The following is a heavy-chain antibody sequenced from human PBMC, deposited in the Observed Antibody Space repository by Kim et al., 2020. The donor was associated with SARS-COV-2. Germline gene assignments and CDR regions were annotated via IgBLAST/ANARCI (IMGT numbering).Heavy chain of an antibody. D-gene: IGHD6-25*01. CDR2: LGSGGGI. CDR3: VRASGGHPASGLHV. Sequence: GGSLRLSCAVSGFTFSDFAMSWVRQAPGKGLEWVSTLGSGGGIYYADSLKGRFTTSRDNSKTTMYLQLSNLRAEDTAEYYCVRASGGHPASGLHVWGRGTTVIVSS. CDR1: GFTFSDFA. V-gene: IGHV3-23*01. J-gene: IGHJ6*02.